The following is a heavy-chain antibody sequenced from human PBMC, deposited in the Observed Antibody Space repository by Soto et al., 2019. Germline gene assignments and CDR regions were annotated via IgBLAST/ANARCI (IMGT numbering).Heavy chain of an antibody. J-gene: IGHJ6*03. Sequence: EVQLLESGGGLVQPGGSLRLSCVVSGFTFGSYAMSWVRQAPEKGPEWVAILGGNGFTTYYADSVKGRFTISGDKSKSTLFLQMNSLRADDTGVYYCATGLRPSLTFFYYMDVWGRGTSVTVSS. V-gene: IGHV3-23*01. CDR2: LGGNGFTT. CDR3: ATGLRPSLTFFYYMDV. CDR1: GFTFGSYA. D-gene: IGHD2-2*01.